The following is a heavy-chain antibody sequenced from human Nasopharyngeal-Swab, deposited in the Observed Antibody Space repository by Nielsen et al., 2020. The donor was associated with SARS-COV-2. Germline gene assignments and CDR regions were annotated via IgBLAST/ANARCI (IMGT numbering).Heavy chain of an antibody. CDR3: AREDYYDSSGYPPYYYYGMDV. CDR2: INPSGGST. V-gene: IGHV1-46*01. D-gene: IGHD3-22*01. Sequence: WVRQAPGQGIEWMGIINPSGGSTSYAQKFQGRVTMTRDTSTSTVYMELSSLRSEDTAVYYCAREDYYDSSGYPPYYYYGMDVWGQGTTVTVS. J-gene: IGHJ6*02.